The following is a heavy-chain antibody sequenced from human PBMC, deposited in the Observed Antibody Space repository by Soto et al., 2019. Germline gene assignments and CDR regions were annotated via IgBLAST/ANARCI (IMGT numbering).Heavy chain of an antibody. CDR2: IKRKTDGGAT. CDR3: TADLSSSSGCANDS. D-gene: IGHD6-19*01. J-gene: IGHJ4*02. V-gene: IGHV3-15*07. CDR1: GFTFSDTC. Sequence: EVQMVESGGGFVKPGGSLRLSCAASGFTFSDTCVNWFRQAPGKGLDWVARIKRKTDGGATDYAAPLKGRFTISRDDSNSTVFLQMDSLQTEDTALYYCTADLSSSSGCANDSWGQGTLVPVS.